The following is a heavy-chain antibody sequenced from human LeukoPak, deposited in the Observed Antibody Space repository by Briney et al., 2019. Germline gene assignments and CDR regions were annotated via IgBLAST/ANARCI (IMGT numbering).Heavy chain of an antibody. CDR3: ARGSPQGGPAGNWFDP. J-gene: IGHJ5*02. Sequence: ASVKVSCKASGYTFTSYYMHWVRQAPGQGLEWMGIINPSGGSTSYAQKFQGRFTMTRDTSTSTVYMELSSLRSEDTAVYYCARGSPQGGPAGNWFDPWGQGTLVTVSS. CDR2: INPSGGST. CDR1: GYTFTSYY. D-gene: IGHD6-13*01. V-gene: IGHV1-46*01.